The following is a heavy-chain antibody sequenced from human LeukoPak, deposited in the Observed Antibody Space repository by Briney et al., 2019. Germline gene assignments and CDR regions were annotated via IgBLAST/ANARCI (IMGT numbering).Heavy chain of an antibody. Sequence: SQTLSLTCTVSGGSISSGDYYWSWIRQPPGTGLEWIGYIYYGGSTYYNPSLKSRVTISVDTSKNQFSLKLSSVTAADTAVYYCARVNYDSRDFDYWGQGTLVTVSS. CDR3: ARVNYDSRDFDY. D-gene: IGHD3-22*01. J-gene: IGHJ4*02. V-gene: IGHV4-30-4*01. CDR2: IYYGGST. CDR1: GGSISSGDYY.